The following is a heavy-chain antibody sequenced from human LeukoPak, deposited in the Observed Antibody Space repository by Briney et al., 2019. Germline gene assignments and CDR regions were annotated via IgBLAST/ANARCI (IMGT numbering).Heavy chain of an antibody. J-gene: IGHJ4*02. CDR1: GFTFSGYA. Sequence: GGSLRLSCTASGFTFSGYAMSWVRQAPGKGLEWVSGISGSGSSTYYADSVKGRFTISGDNSKNTLYLQMNTLRPEDTAVYYCTKGDYDILTALDYWGQGTLVTVSS. CDR3: TKGDYDILTALDY. V-gene: IGHV3-23*01. D-gene: IGHD3-9*01. CDR2: ISGSGSST.